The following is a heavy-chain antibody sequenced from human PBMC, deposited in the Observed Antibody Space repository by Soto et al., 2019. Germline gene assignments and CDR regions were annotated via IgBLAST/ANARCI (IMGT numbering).Heavy chain of an antibody. Sequence: PSETLSLTCTVSGGSISRDGYYWSWIRQHPGKGLEWIGYIYYSGGTYYNPSLHSRISISIDTSKNHFSLKMSSVTAADTAVYYCARGYCTTTSCPLSNWYDPWGQGTLVTVSS. D-gene: IGHD2-2*01. V-gene: IGHV4-31*03. J-gene: IGHJ5*02. CDR3: ARGYCTTTSCPLSNWYDP. CDR1: GGSISRDGYY. CDR2: IYYSGGT.